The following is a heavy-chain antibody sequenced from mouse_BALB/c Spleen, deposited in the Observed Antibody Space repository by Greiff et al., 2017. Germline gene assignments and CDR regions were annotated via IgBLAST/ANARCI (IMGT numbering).Heavy chain of an antibody. J-gene: IGHJ2*01. D-gene: IGHD2-10*02. CDR1: GFTFSSYT. Sequence: EVQLVESGGGLVKPGGSLKLSCAASGFTFSSYTMSWVRQTPEKRLEWVATISSGGSYTYYPDSVKGRFTISRDNAKNTLYLQMSSLKSEDTAMYYCTREKYGNYSFDYWGQGTTLTVSS. CDR2: ISSGGSYT. CDR3: TREKYGNYSFDY. V-gene: IGHV5-6-4*01.